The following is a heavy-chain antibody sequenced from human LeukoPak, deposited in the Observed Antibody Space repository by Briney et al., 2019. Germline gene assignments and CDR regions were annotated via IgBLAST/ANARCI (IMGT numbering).Heavy chain of an antibody. Sequence: PSETLSLTCTVSGGFISSYYWSWIRQPPGKGLEYIGYIYYSVSTNYNPSLKSRVTISVDTSKNQFSLKLSSVTAADTAVYYCARGITYYYDSSGPDAFDIWGQGTMVTASS. CDR3: ARGITYYYDSSGPDAFDI. D-gene: IGHD3-22*01. J-gene: IGHJ3*02. CDR2: IYYSVST. V-gene: IGHV4-59*01. CDR1: GGFISSYY.